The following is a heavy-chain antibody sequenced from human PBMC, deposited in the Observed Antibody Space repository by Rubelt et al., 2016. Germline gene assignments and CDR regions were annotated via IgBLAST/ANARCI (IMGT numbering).Heavy chain of an antibody. V-gene: IGHV1-24*01. J-gene: IGHJ1*01. CDR3: ARRGYYYDSSGYYNEYFQH. D-gene: IGHD3-22*01. Sequence: GLEWMGGFDPEDGETIYAQKFQGRVTITADESTSTAYMELSSLRSEDTAVYYCARRGYYYDSSGYYNEYFQHWGQGTLVTVSS. CDR2: FDPEDGET.